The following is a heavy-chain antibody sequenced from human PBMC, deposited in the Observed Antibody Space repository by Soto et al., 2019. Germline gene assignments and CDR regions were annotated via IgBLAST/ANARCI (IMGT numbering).Heavy chain of an antibody. V-gene: IGHV1-2*04. J-gene: IGHJ4*02. D-gene: IGHD6-6*01. CDR1: GYTFTGYY. CDR2: INPNSGGT. Sequence: GASVKVSCKASGYTFTGYYMHWVRQAPGQGLEWMGWINPNSGGTNYAQKFQGWVTMTRDTSISTAYMELSRLRSDDTAVYYCARARYSSSTRVLDYWGQGTLVTVSS. CDR3: ARARYSSSTRVLDY.